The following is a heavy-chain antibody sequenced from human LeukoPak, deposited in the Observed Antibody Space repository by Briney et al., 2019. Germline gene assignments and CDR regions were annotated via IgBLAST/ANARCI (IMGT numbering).Heavy chain of an antibody. Sequence: SETLSLTCAVYGGSFSGYYWSWIRQPPGKGLEWIGEINHSGSTNYNPSLKSRVTISVDTSKNQFSLKLSSVTAADTAVYYCARGVFGGYSSGMFDPWGQGTLVTVSS. D-gene: IGHD6-19*01. CDR3: ARGVFGGYSSGMFDP. V-gene: IGHV4-34*01. CDR1: GGSFSGYY. CDR2: INHSGST. J-gene: IGHJ5*02.